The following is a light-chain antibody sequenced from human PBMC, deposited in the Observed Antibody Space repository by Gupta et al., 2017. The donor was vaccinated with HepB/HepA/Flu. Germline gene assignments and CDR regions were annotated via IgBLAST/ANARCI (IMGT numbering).Light chain of an antibody. CDR1: QSISNW. CDR2: KAS. Sequence: DIQMTQSPSTLPASVGDRVTITCRASQSISNWLAWYQQKAGKSPKLLIYKASSLESGVPSRFSGSRSGTEFTLTTSSLQPDDFATYYCQQYNSQGTFGQGTKVEIK. CDR3: QQYNSQGT. V-gene: IGKV1-5*03. J-gene: IGKJ1*01.